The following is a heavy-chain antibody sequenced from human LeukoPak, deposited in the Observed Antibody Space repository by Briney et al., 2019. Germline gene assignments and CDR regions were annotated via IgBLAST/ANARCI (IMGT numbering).Heavy chain of an antibody. CDR3: ASRDDSSGYLDAFDI. D-gene: IGHD3-22*01. CDR2: ISSSSSYI. V-gene: IGHV3-21*01. Sequence: GGSLRLSCAASGLTFSIYSRNWVRQAPGKGLEWVSSISSSSSYIYYADSVKGRFTISRDNAKNSLYLQMNSLRAEDTAVYYCASRDDSSGYLDAFDIWGQGTMVTVSS. J-gene: IGHJ3*02. CDR1: GLTFSIYS.